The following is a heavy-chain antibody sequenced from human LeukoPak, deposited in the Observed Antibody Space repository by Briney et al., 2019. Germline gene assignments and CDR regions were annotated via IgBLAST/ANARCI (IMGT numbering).Heavy chain of an antibody. CDR3: ARRSGIAVAGAFDY. V-gene: IGHV4-38-2*02. J-gene: IGHJ4*02. CDR1: GYSISSGYY. D-gene: IGHD6-19*01. Sequence: PSETLSLTCTVSGYSISSGYYWGWIRQPPGKGLEWIGSIYHGGSTYYNPSLKSRVTISVDTSKNQFSLKLSSVTAADTAVYYCARRSGIAVAGAFDYWGQGTLVTVSS. CDR2: IYHGGST.